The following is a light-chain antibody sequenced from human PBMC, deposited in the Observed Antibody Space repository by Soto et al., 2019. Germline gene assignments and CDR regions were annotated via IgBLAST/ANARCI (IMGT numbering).Light chain of an antibody. Sequence: EIVMTPSPATLSVSPGERATLSRRASQSVGSDLAWYQQTPGQAPRLVIYDASYRATGIPARFSGSGSGTDFTLVISRVGPEDSAVYYCQQYGNSPRTFGQGTKVDIK. CDR1: QSVGSD. CDR3: QQYGNSPRT. J-gene: IGKJ1*01. V-gene: IGKV3D-15*01. CDR2: DAS.